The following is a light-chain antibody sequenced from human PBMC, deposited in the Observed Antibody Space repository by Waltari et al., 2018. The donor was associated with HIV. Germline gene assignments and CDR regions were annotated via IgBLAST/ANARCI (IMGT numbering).Light chain of an antibody. Sequence: EIVLTQSPGTLSLSPGERATLSCRASQSVSSSYFAWYQQKPGQAPRLLIYGASSRATGIPDRFSGSGSGTDFTLTISRLEPEDFAVYYCQQYGSSPPRITFGPGTKVDIK. J-gene: IGKJ3*01. CDR1: QSVSSSY. CDR3: QQYGSSPPRIT. V-gene: IGKV3-20*01. CDR2: GAS.